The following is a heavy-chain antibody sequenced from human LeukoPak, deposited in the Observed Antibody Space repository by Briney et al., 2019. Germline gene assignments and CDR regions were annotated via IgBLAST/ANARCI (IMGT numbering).Heavy chain of an antibody. Sequence: GGSLRLSCAASGFTFSSYWMHWVRQAAGKGLVWVSRINSDGRSTSYADSVKGRFTISRDNAKNTLYLQMNSLRAEDTAVYYCARVTDDFWSGYYLSGRSLDYWGQGTLVTVSS. CDR2: INSDGRST. V-gene: IGHV3-74*01. D-gene: IGHD3-3*01. CDR3: ARVTDDFWSGYYLSGRSLDY. J-gene: IGHJ4*02. CDR1: GFTFSSYW.